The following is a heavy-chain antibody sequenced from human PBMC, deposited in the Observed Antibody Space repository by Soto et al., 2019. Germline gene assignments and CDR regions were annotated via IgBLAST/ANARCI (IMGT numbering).Heavy chain of an antibody. CDR2: INAGNGNT. D-gene: IGHD2-15*01. V-gene: IGHV1-3*01. Sequence: ASVKVSCKASGYTFISYAMHWVRQAPGQRLEWMGWINAGNGNTKYSQKFQGRVTITRDTSASTAYMELSSLRSEDTAVYYCARGTYCSGGSCYLVEDWFDPWGQGTLVTVSS. J-gene: IGHJ5*02. CDR3: ARGTYCSGGSCYLVEDWFDP. CDR1: GYTFISYA.